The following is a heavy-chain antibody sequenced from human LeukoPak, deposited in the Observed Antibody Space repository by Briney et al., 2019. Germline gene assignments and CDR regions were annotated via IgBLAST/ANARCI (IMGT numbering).Heavy chain of an antibody. Sequence: GGSLRLSCAASGFTFSSYSMNWVRQAPGKGLEWVANIKEDGSEQYYPESVKGRFTISRDNANNILYLQLNSVRAEDTAVYYCVRETQSGITDSDYWGQGTPVTVSP. J-gene: IGHJ4*02. D-gene: IGHD1-14*01. CDR3: VRETQSGITDSDY. CDR1: GFTFSSYS. V-gene: IGHV3-7*01. CDR2: IKEDGSEQ.